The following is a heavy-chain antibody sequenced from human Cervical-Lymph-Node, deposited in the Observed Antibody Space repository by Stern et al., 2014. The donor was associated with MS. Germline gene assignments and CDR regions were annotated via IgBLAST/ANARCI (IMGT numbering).Heavy chain of an antibody. Sequence: EVQLVESGGGLVQPGGSLRLSCATSGFSFSSYSMNWVRQAPGKGLEWISYISVSSGTTNYADSVKGRFTISRDNAKNSLYLQMNSLRVEDTAVYYCTRDRTLEQELLRPHWGQGTLVTVSS. D-gene: IGHD1-7*01. CDR1: GFSFSSYS. V-gene: IGHV3-48*01. J-gene: IGHJ4*02. CDR2: ISVSSGTT. CDR3: TRDRTLEQELLRPH.